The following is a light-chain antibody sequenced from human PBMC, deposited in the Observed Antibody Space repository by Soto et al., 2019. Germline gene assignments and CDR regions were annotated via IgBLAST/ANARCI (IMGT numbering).Light chain of an antibody. CDR1: QDITRN. J-gene: IGKJ5*01. V-gene: IGKV1-33*01. Sequence: DLQMTQSPSSLSASVGDRVTITCQASQDITRNLNWYQQKAGKAPKLLIYDASDLEPGVPSRFSGGGSGTDFTFTITSLEPEDIATYYCQQYDILPFTFGQGTRLEIK. CDR3: QQYDILPFT. CDR2: DAS.